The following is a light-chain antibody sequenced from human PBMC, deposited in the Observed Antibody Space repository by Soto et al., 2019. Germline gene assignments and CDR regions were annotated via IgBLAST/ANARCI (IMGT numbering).Light chain of an antibody. V-gene: IGLV1-47*02. Sequence: QAVVTQPPSASGTPGQRVTISCSGSSSNIGSNYVYWYQQLPGTAPKLLIYSNNQRPSGVPDRFSGSKSGTSASLAISGLRSEDEADYYCAAWDDSLSGWVFGGGTQLTVL. CDR2: SNN. CDR3: AAWDDSLSGWV. CDR1: SSNIGSNY. J-gene: IGLJ3*02.